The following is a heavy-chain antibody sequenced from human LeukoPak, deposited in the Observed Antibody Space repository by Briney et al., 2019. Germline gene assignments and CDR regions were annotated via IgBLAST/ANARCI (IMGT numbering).Heavy chain of an antibody. J-gene: IGHJ3*02. V-gene: IGHV1-18*01. Sequence: ASVKVSCKASGGTFSSYAISWVRQAPGQGLEWMGWISAYNGNTNYAQKLQGRVTMTTDTSTSTAYMELRSLRSDDTAVYYCARSGASSWRRGAFDIWGQGTMVTVSS. CDR2: ISAYNGNT. CDR1: GGTFSSYA. D-gene: IGHD6-13*01. CDR3: ARSGASSWRRGAFDI.